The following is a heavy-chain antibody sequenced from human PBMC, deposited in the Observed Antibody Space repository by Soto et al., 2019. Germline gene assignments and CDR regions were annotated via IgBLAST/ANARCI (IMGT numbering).Heavy chain of an antibody. V-gene: IGHV4-39*01. CDR1: GRSSRSGGSD. J-gene: IGHJ4*02. CDR3: ASGTYSGYGPTAY. D-gene: IGHD5-12*01. Sequence: RAGTRRVSGRSSRSGGSDFAWSLQPPGKEMECIGSLYYSGSTYYHPSLKSRVAISVDTPKNQFSLKLSSVTAADTAVYYCASGTYSGYGPTAYWGQGTLVTVSP. CDR2: LYYSGST.